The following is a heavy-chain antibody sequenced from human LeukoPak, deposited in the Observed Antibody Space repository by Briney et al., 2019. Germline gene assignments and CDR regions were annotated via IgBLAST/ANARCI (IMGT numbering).Heavy chain of an antibody. D-gene: IGHD2-21*01. CDR2: TYYRSKLYN. CDR3: ARGGRKGNYSAFDY. CDR1: GDSFSSNSAA. V-gene: IGHV6-1*01. Sequence: SQTLSLTCAISGDSFSSNSAAWNWIRQSPSRGLEWLVRTYYRSKLYNDYAVSVKSRITINPDTSKNQFSLQLNSVTPEDTAVYYCARGGRKGNYSAFDYWGQGTLVTVSS. J-gene: IGHJ4*02.